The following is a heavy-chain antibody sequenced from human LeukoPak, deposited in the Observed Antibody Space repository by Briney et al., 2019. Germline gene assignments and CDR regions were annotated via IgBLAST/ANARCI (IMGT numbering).Heavy chain of an antibody. CDR2: IYYSGST. Sequence: SETLSLICSVSGGSMSRYYWSWIRQPPGKGLEWIGYIYYSGSTNYNPSLKSRVTISVDTSKKEFSLKLSSVTAADTAVYFCARLEYSSGWYVYWGQGTLVTVSS. CDR3: ARLEYSSGWYVY. V-gene: IGHV4-59*01. J-gene: IGHJ4*02. CDR1: GGSMSRYY. D-gene: IGHD6-19*01.